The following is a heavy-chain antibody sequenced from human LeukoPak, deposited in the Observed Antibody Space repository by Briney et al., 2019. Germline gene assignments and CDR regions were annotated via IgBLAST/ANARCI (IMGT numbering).Heavy chain of an antibody. CDR3: ARGEDSSGWFVY. Sequence: SETLSLTCAVYGGSFSGYYWSWIRQPPGEGLEWIGEINHSGSTNYNPSLKSRVTISVDTSKNQFSLKLSSVTAADTAVYYCARGEDSSGWFVYWGQGTLVTVSS. J-gene: IGHJ4*02. CDR2: INHSGST. CDR1: GGSFSGYY. V-gene: IGHV4-34*01. D-gene: IGHD6-19*01.